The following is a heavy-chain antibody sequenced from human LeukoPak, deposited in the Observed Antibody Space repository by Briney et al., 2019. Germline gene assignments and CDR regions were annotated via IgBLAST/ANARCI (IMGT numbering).Heavy chain of an antibody. J-gene: IGHJ4*02. CDR2: INPNSGGT. D-gene: IGHD6-19*01. CDR3: ARDVSGSYGDFDY. V-gene: IGHV1-2*06. CDR1: GYTFTGYY. Sequence: ASVKVSCKASGYTFTGYYMHWVRQAPGQGLEWMGRINPNSGGTNYAQKFQGRVTMTRDTSISTAYMELSRLRSDDTAVYYCARDVSGSYGDFDYWGQGTLVTVSS.